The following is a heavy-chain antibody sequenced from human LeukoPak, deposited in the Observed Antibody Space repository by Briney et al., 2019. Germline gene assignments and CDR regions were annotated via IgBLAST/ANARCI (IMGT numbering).Heavy chain of an antibody. Sequence: ASVKVSCKASGYTFTSYGISWVRQAPGQGLEWMGWISVYNGNTNYVHKLQGRVTMTTDTSTSTAYMELRSLRSDDTAVYYCARDRYCSGGSCYSGEGFDPWGQGTLVTVSS. D-gene: IGHD2-15*01. V-gene: IGHV1-18*01. J-gene: IGHJ5*02. CDR3: ARDRYCSGGSCYSGEGFDP. CDR2: ISVYNGNT. CDR1: GYTFTSYG.